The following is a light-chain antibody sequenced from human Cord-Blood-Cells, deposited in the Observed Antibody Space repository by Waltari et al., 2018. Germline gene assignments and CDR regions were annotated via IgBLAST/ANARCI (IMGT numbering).Light chain of an antibody. CDR2: GAS. J-gene: IGKJ1*01. Sequence: EIVMTPSPATLSVSPGERATLSCRASQSVSSNLAWYQQKPGQAPRLLIYGASTRATGIPARVSGSGSGTEFTLTISSLQSEDFAVYYCQQYNNWPPTFGQGTKVEIK. CDR1: QSVSSN. CDR3: QQYNNWPPT. V-gene: IGKV3-15*01.